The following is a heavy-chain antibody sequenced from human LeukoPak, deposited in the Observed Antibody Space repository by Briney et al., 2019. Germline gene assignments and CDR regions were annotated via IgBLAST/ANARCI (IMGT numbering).Heavy chain of an antibody. CDR2: IRSKAYGGTT. J-gene: IGHJ4*02. CDR3: TRDPYYYDSSGYYYERCFDY. Sequence: GGSLRLSCTASGFTFGDYAMSWVRQAPGKGLEWVGFIRSKAYGGTTEYAASVKGRFTISRDDSKSIAYLQMNSLKTEDTAVYCCTRDPYYYDSSGYYYERCFDYWGQGTLVTVSS. D-gene: IGHD3-22*01. V-gene: IGHV3-49*04. CDR1: GFTFGDYA.